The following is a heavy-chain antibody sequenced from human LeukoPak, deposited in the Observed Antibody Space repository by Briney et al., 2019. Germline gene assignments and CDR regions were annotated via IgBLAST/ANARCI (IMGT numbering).Heavy chain of an antibody. CDR1: GGTFNNYA. CDR3: ATTGVPAAYTTQYNWFDP. J-gene: IGHJ5*02. Sequence: GAPVKVSCKASGGTFNNYAISWVRQAPGQGLEWMGGTIPMFGTAKYAQNFQDRVTVITDESTGTAYMELSSLRSEDTAVYYCATTGVPAAYTTQYNWFDPWGQGTLVTVSS. V-gene: IGHV1-69*05. D-gene: IGHD2-2*01. CDR2: TIPMFGTA.